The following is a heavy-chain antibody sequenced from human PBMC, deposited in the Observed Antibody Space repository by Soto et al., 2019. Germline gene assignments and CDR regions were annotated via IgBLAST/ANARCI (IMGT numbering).Heavy chain of an antibody. J-gene: IGHJ4*02. Sequence: GGSLRLSCAASEFSFDDYAMSWVRQAPGKGLEWVSSITYTGVSTYYADSVKGRFTISRDNSKDTLYLQMNSLRAEDTAIYYCAKASVWYPYFDSWGQGTLVTVSS. CDR3: AKASVWYPYFDS. CDR2: ITYTGVST. D-gene: IGHD6-13*01. V-gene: IGHV3-23*01. CDR1: EFSFDDYA.